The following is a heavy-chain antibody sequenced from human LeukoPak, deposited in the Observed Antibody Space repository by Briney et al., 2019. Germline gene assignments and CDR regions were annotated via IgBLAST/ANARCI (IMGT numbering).Heavy chain of an antibody. D-gene: IGHD2-15*01. Sequence: GGSLRLSCAASGFTFISYWMHWVRHAPGKGLVWVSRINGYGSSTDFADSVKGRFTISRDNAKNSLYLQMNSLRAEDTAVYYCARDRTFLGGSAFFDYWGQGTLVTVSS. CDR3: ARDRTFLGGSAFFDY. V-gene: IGHV3-74*01. CDR1: GFTFISYW. CDR2: INGYGSST. J-gene: IGHJ4*02.